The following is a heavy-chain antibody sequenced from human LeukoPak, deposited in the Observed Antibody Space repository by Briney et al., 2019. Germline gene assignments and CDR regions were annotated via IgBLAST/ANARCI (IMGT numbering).Heavy chain of an antibody. CDR1: GFTFSSYV. Sequence: PGRSLRLSCAASGFTFSSYVMHWVRQAPGKGLEWVAIISYDGSNEYYADSVKGRFTISRDNSKNTLYLQMNSLRAADTAVYYCAMKAVPRPRLHDAFDFWGQGTVVSVSS. CDR2: ISYDGSNE. J-gene: IGHJ3*01. CDR3: AMKAVPRPRLHDAFDF. V-gene: IGHV3-30*04. D-gene: IGHD5-24*01.